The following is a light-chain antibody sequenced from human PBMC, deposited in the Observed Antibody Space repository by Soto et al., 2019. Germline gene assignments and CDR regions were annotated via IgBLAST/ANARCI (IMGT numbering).Light chain of an antibody. V-gene: IGKV3D-15*01. J-gene: IGKJ5*01. CDR2: GAS. Sequence: ELVMTQSPVTLSVSPGERATLTCRASQSVSNNLAWYQQKPGQAPSLLIYGASTRATGIPARFSGSGSGTEFTLTISSLQSEDFAVYYCQPYSNWPPFTFGQGTRLEIK. CDR3: QPYSNWPPFT. CDR1: QSVSNN.